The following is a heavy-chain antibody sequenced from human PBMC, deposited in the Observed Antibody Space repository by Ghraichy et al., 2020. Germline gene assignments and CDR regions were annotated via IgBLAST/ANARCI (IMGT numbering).Heavy chain of an antibody. Sequence: SETLSLTCTVSGGSISSGDYYWSWIRQPPGKGLEWIGYIYYSGSTYYNPSLKSRVTISVDTSKNQFSLKLSSVTAADTAVYYCAREARGIAVAGTSLWGQGTLVTVSS. CDR1: GGSISSGDYY. CDR3: AREARGIAVAGTSL. V-gene: IGHV4-30-4*08. D-gene: IGHD6-19*01. CDR2: IYYSGST. J-gene: IGHJ4*02.